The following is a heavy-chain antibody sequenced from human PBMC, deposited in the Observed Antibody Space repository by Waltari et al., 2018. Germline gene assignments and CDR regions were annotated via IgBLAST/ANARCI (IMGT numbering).Heavy chain of an antibody. CDR2: INQDGSEK. D-gene: IGHD6-13*01. CDR1: GFTFSTNG. Sequence: EVQLVESGGGLVQPGGSLRLSCAAHGFTFSTNGMTWVRQAPGKVLEWVANINQDGSEKYSVESVKGRFTISRDNAKNSLYLQLNSLRADDTAVYYCTRGGDDSSWYWRNWGQGTLVTVSS. V-gene: IGHV3-7*01. CDR3: TRGGDDSSWYWRN. J-gene: IGHJ4*02.